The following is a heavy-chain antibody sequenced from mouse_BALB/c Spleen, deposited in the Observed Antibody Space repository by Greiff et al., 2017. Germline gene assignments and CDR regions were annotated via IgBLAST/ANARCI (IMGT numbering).Heavy chain of an antibody. Sequence: EVKLVESGPGLVKPSQSLSLTCTVTGYSITSDYAWNWIRQFPGNKLEWMGYISYSGSTSYNPSLKSRISITRDTSKNQFFLQLNSVTTEDTATYYCARSPPTTYFDYWGQGTTLTVSS. CDR2: ISYSGST. CDR3: ARSPPTTYFDY. V-gene: IGHV3-2*02. CDR1: GYSITSDYA. J-gene: IGHJ2*01. D-gene: IGHD2-10*01.